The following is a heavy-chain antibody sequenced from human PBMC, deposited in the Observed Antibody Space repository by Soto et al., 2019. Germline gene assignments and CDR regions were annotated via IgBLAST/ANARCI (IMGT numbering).Heavy chain of an antibody. D-gene: IGHD2-2*01. J-gene: IGHJ6*02. CDR1: GFTFTSSA. CDR2: IVVGSGNT. V-gene: IGHV1-58*01. Sequence: ASVKVSCKASGFTFTSSAVQWVRQARGQRLEWIGWIVVGSGNTNYAQKFQERVTITRDMSTSTAYMELSSLRSEDTAVYYCAASDCSSTSCYEKGYYGMDVWGQGTTVTVSS. CDR3: AASDCSSTSCYEKGYYGMDV.